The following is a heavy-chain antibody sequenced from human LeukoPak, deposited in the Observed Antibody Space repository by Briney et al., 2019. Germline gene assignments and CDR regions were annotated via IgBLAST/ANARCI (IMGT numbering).Heavy chain of an antibody. Sequence: QSGGSLRLSCVASGFTFSIYWMSWVRQAPGRGPEWLAIIKEDGSVIWDVESVRGRFTISRDNAKNSLYLQMNSLRVEDTAVYYCARGAGRQRLEQNYWGQGNLVTVSS. J-gene: IGHJ4*02. V-gene: IGHV3-7*01. CDR3: ARGAGRQRLEQNY. CDR2: IKEDGSVI. CDR1: GFTFSIYW. D-gene: IGHD1/OR15-1a*01.